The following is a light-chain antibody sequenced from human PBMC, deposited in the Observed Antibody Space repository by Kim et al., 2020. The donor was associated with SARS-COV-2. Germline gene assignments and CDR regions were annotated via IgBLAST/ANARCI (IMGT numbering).Light chain of an antibody. CDR1: SIGSKR. Sequence: PGKTAGSPCGGTSIGSKRVHWYQRKPGPAPVLVISYDSVRPSGIPERFSGSNSGNTATVTISRVEAGDEADYYCQVWDSSDDHRVVFGGGTQLTVL. V-gene: IGLV3-21*04. CDR2: YDS. J-gene: IGLJ2*01. CDR3: QVWDSSDDHRVV.